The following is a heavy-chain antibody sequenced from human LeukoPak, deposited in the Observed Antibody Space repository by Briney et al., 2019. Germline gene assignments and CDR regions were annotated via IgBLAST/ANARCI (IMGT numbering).Heavy chain of an antibody. V-gene: IGHV1-2*02. D-gene: IGHD3-22*01. CDR3: ARDIAYYYDSSGYYIYYYYGMDV. Sequence: SVKVSCKASGYTFTGYYMHWVRQAPGQGLERMGWINPNSGGTNYAQKFQGRVTMTRDTSISTAYMELSRLRSDDTAVYYCARDIAYYYDSSGYYIYYYYGMDVWGQGTTVTVSS. CDR2: INPNSGGT. CDR1: GYTFTGYY. J-gene: IGHJ6*02.